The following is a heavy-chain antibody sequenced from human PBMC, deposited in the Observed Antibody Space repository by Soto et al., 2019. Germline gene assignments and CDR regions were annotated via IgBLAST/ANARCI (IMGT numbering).Heavy chain of an antibody. CDR2: IYYSGST. J-gene: IGHJ3*02. D-gene: IGHD3-22*01. Sequence: PSETLSLTCSVSGGCTSSYYWSGIRQPPAKGLEWIGYIYYSGSTYYNPSLKSRVTISVDTSKNQFSLKLSSVTAADTAVYYCARLGITMIVVVTPVDIWGQGTMVT. CDR1: GGCTSSYY. CDR3: ARLGITMIVVVTPVDI. V-gene: IGHV4-59*04.